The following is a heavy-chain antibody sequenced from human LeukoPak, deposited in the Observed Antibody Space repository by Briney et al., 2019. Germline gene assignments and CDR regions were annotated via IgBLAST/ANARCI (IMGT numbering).Heavy chain of an antibody. V-gene: IGHV5-51*01. Sequence: GESLMISCKASGYSFTTYWIGWVRQMPGKDLEWMGIVYPGDSGTRYNPSFQGQVTISADKSITTAYLRWSSLKASDTAMYYCARLGGYSYGDYWGQGTLVTVSS. J-gene: IGHJ4*02. CDR1: GYSFTTYW. CDR3: ARLGGYSYGDY. D-gene: IGHD5-18*01. CDR2: VYPGDSGT.